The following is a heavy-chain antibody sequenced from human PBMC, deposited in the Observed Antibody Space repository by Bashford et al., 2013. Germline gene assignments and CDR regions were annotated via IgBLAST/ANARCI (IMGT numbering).Heavy chain of an antibody. CDR2: SITWEH. CDR3: ARENDSSGYFFDY. Sequence: IRQPHGRDWSGLGISITWEHQLQPLPSKSRVTISVDTSKNQFSLKLSSVTAADTAVYYCARENDSSGYFFDYWGQGTLVTVSS. J-gene: IGHJ4*02. V-gene: IGHV4-59*01. D-gene: IGHD3-22*01.